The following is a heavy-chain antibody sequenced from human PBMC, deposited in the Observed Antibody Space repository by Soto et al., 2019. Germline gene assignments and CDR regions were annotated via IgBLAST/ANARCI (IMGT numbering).Heavy chain of an antibody. CDR3: AKGIYCPHRSCAGSDNFDY. D-gene: IGHD2-2*01. V-gene: IGHV1-3*01. CDR1: GYPFSSYA. Sequence: QVQLVQSGAEVKKPGASVKVSCKASGYPFSSYAMHWVRQAPGQRLEWMGWINAGNGNTKYSQMFQGRVTITRDTSASTAYMDLSSLRSEDTAVYYCAKGIYCPHRSCAGSDNFDYWGQGTLVTVSS. CDR2: INAGNGNT. J-gene: IGHJ4*02.